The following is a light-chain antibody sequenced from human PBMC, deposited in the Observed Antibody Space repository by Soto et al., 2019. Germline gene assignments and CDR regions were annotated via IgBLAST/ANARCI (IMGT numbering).Light chain of an antibody. V-gene: IGLV2-8*01. J-gene: IGLJ2*01. CDR1: SSDVGGYNY. CDR3: SSFAGSNTV. CDR2: EVS. Sequence: QSVLTQPPSASGCPGQSVTISCTGTSSDVGGYNYVSWYQHHPGKGPKLMIYEVSKRTSGVPDRFSGSKSGNTASLTVSGLQAEDEADYYCSSFAGSNTVFGGGTKVTVL.